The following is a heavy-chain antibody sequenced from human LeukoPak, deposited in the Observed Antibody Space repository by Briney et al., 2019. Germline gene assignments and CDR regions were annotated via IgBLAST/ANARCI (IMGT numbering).Heavy chain of an antibody. D-gene: IGHD4/OR15-4a*01. J-gene: IGHJ4*02. Sequence: PGGSLRLSCAASGFIFNKHAMSWVRKAPGKGLEWVSGLSGSGGSTDYADSVKGRFTVSRDNSKNTLFLQMNSLRAEDTAIYYCAKERDYGPADYWGQGTLVTVSS. V-gene: IGHV3-23*01. CDR1: GFIFNKHA. CDR3: AKERDYGPADY. CDR2: LSGSGGST.